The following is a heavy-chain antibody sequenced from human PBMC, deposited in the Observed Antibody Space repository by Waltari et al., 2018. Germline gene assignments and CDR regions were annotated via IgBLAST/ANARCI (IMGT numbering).Heavy chain of an antibody. V-gene: IGHV4-59*01. CDR3: ARSPSSSWFDY. J-gene: IGHJ4*02. CDR1: GGSISSYY. D-gene: IGHD6-13*01. Sequence: QVQLQESGPGLVKPSETLSLTCTVSGGSISSYYWSWIRQPPGKGLEWIGYIYYSGSTNYNPSLKSRVTISVDTSKNQFSLKLSSVTAADTAVYYCARSPSSSWFDYWGQGTLVTVSS. CDR2: IYYSGST.